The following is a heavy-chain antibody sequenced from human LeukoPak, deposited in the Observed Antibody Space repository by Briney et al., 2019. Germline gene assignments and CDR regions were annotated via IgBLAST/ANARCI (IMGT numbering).Heavy chain of an antibody. V-gene: IGHV1-8*01. D-gene: IGHD3-22*01. CDR3: ARRYSDSGNYYYMDV. CDR2: MNPNSGNT. J-gene: IGHJ6*03. Sequence: GASVKVSSKASGYTFTSYVNWLRQATGQGLEWMGWMNPNSGNTGYAKNFEGRCTMTRNTSISTAYMELSSLRSEDTAVYYCARRYSDSGNYYYMDVWGKGTTVTISS. CDR1: GYTFTSYV.